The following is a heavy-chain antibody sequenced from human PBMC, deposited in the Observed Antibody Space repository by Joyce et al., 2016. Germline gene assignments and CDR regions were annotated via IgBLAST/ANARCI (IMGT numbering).Heavy chain of an antibody. CDR1: GFMFSTAS. CDR3: ARGGLVYDYSMDV. CDR2: ISGDRRFI. Sequence: EVQLVESGGGLVKSGGSLKISCAASGFMFSTASMSWFRQAPGKGLEGVSAISGDRRFIFHADSVRGGFTVSRDNAENSLYLQMKSLRVEDTAVYFCARGGLVYDYSMDVWGQGTTVIVSS. D-gene: IGHD2-21*01. J-gene: IGHJ6*02. V-gene: IGHV3-21*02.